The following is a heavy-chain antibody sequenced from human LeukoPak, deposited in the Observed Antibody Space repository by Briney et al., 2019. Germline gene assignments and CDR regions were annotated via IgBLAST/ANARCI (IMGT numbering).Heavy chain of an antibody. CDR1: GFTFSSYS. Sequence: GGSLRLSCAASGFTFSSYSMNWVRQAPGKGLEWVSSISSSSSYIYYADSVKGRFTISRDNAKNSLYLQMNSLRAEDTAVYYCARDYYDSSGSSWFSAYYYGMDVWGQGTTVTVFS. D-gene: IGHD3-22*01. V-gene: IGHV3-21*01. J-gene: IGHJ6*02. CDR2: ISSSSSYI. CDR3: ARDYYDSSGSSWFSAYYYGMDV.